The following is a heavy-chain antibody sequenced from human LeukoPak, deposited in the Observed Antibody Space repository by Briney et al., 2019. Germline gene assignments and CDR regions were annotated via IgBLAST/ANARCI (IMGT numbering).Heavy chain of an antibody. Sequence: ASVKVSCKASGYTFTSCDINWVRQATGQGLEWMGWMNPNRGNTGYGQSVHGRITMTRDISIGTAYMELSNLTSEDTAIYCCTRGSSGRRDNWGQGTLVTVSA. CDR2: MNPNRGNT. CDR3: TRGSSGRRDN. D-gene: IGHD6-19*01. CDR1: GYTFTSCD. J-gene: IGHJ4*02. V-gene: IGHV1-8*01.